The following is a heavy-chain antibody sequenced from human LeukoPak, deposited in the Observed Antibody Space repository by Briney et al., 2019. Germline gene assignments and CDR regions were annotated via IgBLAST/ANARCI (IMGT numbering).Heavy chain of an antibody. CDR1: GFTFDDYA. V-gene: IGHV3-30-3*01. Sequence: GGSLRLSCAASGFTFDDYAMHWVRHAPGKGLEWVAVIAYDGSNKYHADSVKGRFTISRDNSKNTLYLQMNSLRAEDTAVYYCARETGSAVGSTDFDYWGQGTLVTVSS. D-gene: IGHD4-17*01. J-gene: IGHJ4*02. CDR3: ARETGSAVGSTDFDY. CDR2: IAYDGSNK.